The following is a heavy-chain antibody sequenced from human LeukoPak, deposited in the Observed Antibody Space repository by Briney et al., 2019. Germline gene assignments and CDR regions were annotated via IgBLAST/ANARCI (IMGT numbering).Heavy chain of an antibody. CDR3: AKDNIAAAGTFWFDP. V-gene: IGHV3-30*18. D-gene: IGHD6-13*01. J-gene: IGHJ5*02. CDR2: ISYDGSNK. Sequence: GGSLRLSCAAAGFTFSSYGMHWVRQAPGKGLEWVAVISYDGSNKYYADSVKGRFTISRDNSKCTLYLQMNSLRAEDTAVYYCAKDNIAAAGTFWFDPWGQGTLVTVSS. CDR1: GFTFSSYG.